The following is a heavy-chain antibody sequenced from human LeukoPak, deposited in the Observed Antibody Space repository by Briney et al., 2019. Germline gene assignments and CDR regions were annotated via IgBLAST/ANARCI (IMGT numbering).Heavy chain of an antibody. D-gene: IGHD3-3*01. V-gene: IGHV4-34*01. J-gene: IGHJ5*02. Sequence: SETLSLTCAVYGGSFSGYYWSWIRQPPGKGLEWIGEINHSGSTNYNPPLKSRVTISVDTSKNQFSLKLSSVTAADTAVYYCARTTQTYYDFWSGYLNWFDPWGQGTLVTVSS. CDR3: ARTTQTYYDFWSGYLNWFDP. CDR1: GGSFSGYY. CDR2: INHSGST.